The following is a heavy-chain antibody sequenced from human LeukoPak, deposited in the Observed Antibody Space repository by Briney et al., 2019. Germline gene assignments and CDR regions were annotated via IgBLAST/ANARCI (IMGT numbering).Heavy chain of an antibody. J-gene: IGHJ4*02. CDR2: IGPSGTAM. V-gene: IGHV3-48*03. CDR1: GFTFSGYE. Sequence: GGSLRLSCVAFGFTFSGYEMNWVRQAPGKGLEWVSYIGPSGTAMYNADSVKGRFTISRDNAKNSLYLQMNSLRAEDTAVYYCARDQGNSWYIDYWGQGTLVTVSS. CDR3: ARDQGNSWYIDY. D-gene: IGHD6-13*01.